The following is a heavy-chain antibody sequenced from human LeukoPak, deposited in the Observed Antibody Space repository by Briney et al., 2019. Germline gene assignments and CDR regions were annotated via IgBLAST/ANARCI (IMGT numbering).Heavy chain of an antibody. Sequence: RGSLRLSCAASGFTFSSYAMSWVRQAPGKGLEWVSAISGSGGSTYYADSVKGRFTISRDNSKNTLYLQMNSLRAEDTAVYYCAKDLMDSSSWFEYLQHWGQGTLVTVSS. CDR2: ISGSGGST. D-gene: IGHD6-13*01. J-gene: IGHJ1*01. CDR1: GFTFSSYA. V-gene: IGHV3-23*01. CDR3: AKDLMDSSSWFEYLQH.